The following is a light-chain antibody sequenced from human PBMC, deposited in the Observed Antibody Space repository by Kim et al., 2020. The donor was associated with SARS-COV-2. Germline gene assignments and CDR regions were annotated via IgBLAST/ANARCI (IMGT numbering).Light chain of an antibody. Sequence: SVNPKEKVTISCRASQGIATSLHWYQQRPGQSPKLVIRDASQSISGLPSRFSGSGAGIDFTLTINGLETEDAATYYCLQTSSLPRTFGPGTKLEI. J-gene: IGKJ2*01. CDR1: QGIATS. CDR2: DAS. CDR3: LQTSSLPRT. V-gene: IGKV6-21*02.